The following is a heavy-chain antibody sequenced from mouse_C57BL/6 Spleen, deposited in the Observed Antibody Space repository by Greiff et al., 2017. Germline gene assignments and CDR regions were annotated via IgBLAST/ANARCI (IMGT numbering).Heavy chain of an antibody. J-gene: IGHJ3*01. CDR3: ARSHGSSHAY. V-gene: IGHV1-84*01. Sequence: LMESGAELMKPGASVKLSCKATGYTFTGYWIEWVKQRPGHGLEWIGWIYPGSGNTKYNEKFKGKATLTVDTSSSTAYMQLSSLTSEDSAVYFCARSHGSSHAYWGQGTLVTVSA. D-gene: IGHD1-1*01. CDR1: GYTFTGYW. CDR2: IYPGSGNT.